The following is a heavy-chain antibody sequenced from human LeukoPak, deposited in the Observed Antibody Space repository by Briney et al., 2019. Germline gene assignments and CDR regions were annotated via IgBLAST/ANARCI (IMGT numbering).Heavy chain of an antibody. Sequence: ASVKVSCKASGYTFTSYGISWVRQAPGQGLEWMGWISAYNGNTNYAQKLQGRVTMTTDTSTSTAYMELRSLRSDDTAVYYCARGTYYYDSSGYFNWFDPRGQGTLVTVSS. CDR3: ARGTYYYDSSGYFNWFDP. D-gene: IGHD3-22*01. J-gene: IGHJ5*02. V-gene: IGHV1-18*01. CDR2: ISAYNGNT. CDR1: GYTFTSYG.